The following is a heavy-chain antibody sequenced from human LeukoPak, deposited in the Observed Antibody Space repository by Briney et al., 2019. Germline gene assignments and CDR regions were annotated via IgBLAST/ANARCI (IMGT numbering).Heavy chain of an antibody. CDR1: GFTFSSYA. V-gene: IGHV3-23*01. Sequence: GGSLRVSCAASGFTFSSYAMSWVRQAPGKGMECVSTISGSGGSTYYADSVKGRFTISRDNSRNTLYLQMHSLRAEDTAVYYCARARWLVPFDYWGQGTLVTVSS. CDR3: ARARWLVPFDY. CDR2: ISGSGGST. D-gene: IGHD6-19*01. J-gene: IGHJ4*02.